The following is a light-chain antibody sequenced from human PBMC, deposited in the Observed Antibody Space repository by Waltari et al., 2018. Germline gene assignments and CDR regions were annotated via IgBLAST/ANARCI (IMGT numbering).Light chain of an antibody. J-gene: IGKJ4*01. CDR2: SAS. Sequence: EVVMTQSPATLPVSPGDTATPSCRASQSVDSNLAWYQQKPGQAPKFLIFSASTRATGIPARFSGGGFGTEFTLTINSLQSEDFAVYYCLQYNDWPPLTFGGGTKVEMK. CDR3: LQYNDWPPLT. V-gene: IGKV3-15*01. CDR1: QSVDSN.